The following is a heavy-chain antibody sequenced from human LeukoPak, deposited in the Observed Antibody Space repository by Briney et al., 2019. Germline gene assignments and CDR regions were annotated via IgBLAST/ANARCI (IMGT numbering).Heavy chain of an antibody. V-gene: IGHV3-23*01. D-gene: IGHD6-25*01. J-gene: IGHJ4*02. CDR1: GFTFSNYA. Sequence: GGSLRLSCAASGFTFSNYAMSWVRQAPGKGLEWVSAISGGGGPTYYADSVKGRFTISRDNSKNTLYLQMNSLRAEDAAVYFCAKNSGSSWQYFFDYWGQRTLVTVSS. CDR2: ISGGGGPT. CDR3: AKNSGSSWQYFFDY.